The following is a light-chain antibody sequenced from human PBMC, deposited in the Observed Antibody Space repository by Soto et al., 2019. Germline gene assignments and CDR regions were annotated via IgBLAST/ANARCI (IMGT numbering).Light chain of an antibody. CDR3: QQYGSSPFS. CDR2: GAS. J-gene: IGKJ3*01. CDR1: QSVSSSY. V-gene: IGKV3-20*01. Sequence: EIVLTQSPGTLSLSPGERATLSCRASQSVSSSYLAWYQQKPGQAPRLLSYGASSRATGIPDRFSGSGSGTDFSLTISRLEPEDCEVYYCQQYGSSPFSFGPGTKGDIK.